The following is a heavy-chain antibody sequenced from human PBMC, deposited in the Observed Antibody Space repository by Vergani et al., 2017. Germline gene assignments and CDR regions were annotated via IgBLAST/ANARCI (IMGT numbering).Heavy chain of an antibody. CDR3: ARVSRQQPPYYYYYMAV. D-gene: IGHD6-13*01. CDR2: IYYRGST. V-gene: IGHV4-59*01. CDR1: GGSISSYY. Sequence: QVQLQESGPGLVKPSETLSLTCTVSGGSISSYYWSWIRQPPGKGLEWIGYIYYRGSTNYNPYLKSRVTISVDTSKNQFSLKLSSVTAADTAVYYCARVSRQQPPYYYYYMAVWGKGTTVTVSS. J-gene: IGHJ6*03.